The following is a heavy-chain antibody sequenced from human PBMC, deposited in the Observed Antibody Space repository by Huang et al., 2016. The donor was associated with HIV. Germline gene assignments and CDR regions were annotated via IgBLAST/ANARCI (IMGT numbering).Heavy chain of an antibody. Sequence: QVQLQESGPGLVKPSETLSLTCTVSGGSISTHCWSWLRQPPGKVLEWIVSTDYSGNTNYSPFLKRRVTILLDTSQNQYGLRVNSVTAAATAMYYCARDHNDFWRGYRQMYFFDHWGQGTLVTVSS. CDR3: ARDHNDFWRGYRQMYFFDH. J-gene: IGHJ4*02. CDR1: GGSISTHC. D-gene: IGHD3-3*01. V-gene: IGHV4-59*11. CDR2: TDYSGNT.